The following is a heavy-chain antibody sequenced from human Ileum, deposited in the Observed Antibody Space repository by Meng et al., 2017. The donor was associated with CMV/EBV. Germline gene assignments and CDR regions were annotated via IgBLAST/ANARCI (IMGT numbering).Heavy chain of an antibody. Sequence: SCVASGFTFAGSAIHWVRQASGKGLEWVGRFRGESDIYYAASVKGRFTISRDDSKSTAYLQMNSLKTDDTAVYYCTRLSDKIAFDVWGQGTMVTVSS. V-gene: IGHV3-73*01. CDR1: GFTFAGSA. J-gene: IGHJ3*01. CDR3: TRLSDKIAFDV. D-gene: IGHD3-22*01. CDR2: FRGESDIY.